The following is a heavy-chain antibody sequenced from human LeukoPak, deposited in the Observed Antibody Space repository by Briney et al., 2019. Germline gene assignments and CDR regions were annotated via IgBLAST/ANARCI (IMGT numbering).Heavy chain of an antibody. V-gene: IGHV3-33*02. CDR3: ARDDALGDNALDI. Sequence: PGRSLRLSCAASGFTFSSYGMHWVRQAPGKGLEWVAVILNDGSQEKYADSVKGRFTISRDNSTNTLFLQMNSLRAEDTAVYYCARDDALGDNALDIWGQGTMVTVSS. CDR1: GFTFSSYG. J-gene: IGHJ3*02. D-gene: IGHD3-16*01. CDR2: ILNDGSQE.